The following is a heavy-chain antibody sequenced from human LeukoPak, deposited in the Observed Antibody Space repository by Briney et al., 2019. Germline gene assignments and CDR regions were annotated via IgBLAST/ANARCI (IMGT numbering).Heavy chain of an antibody. CDR3: ARGRVLRYFDWLLWGWQSVDSDFDY. D-gene: IGHD3-9*01. CDR1: GYTFTGYY. V-gene: IGHV1-2*02. CDR2: INPNSGGT. J-gene: IGHJ4*02. Sequence: ASVKVSCKASGYTFTGYYMHWVRQAPGQGLEWMGWINPNSGGTNYAQKLQGRVTMTTDTSTSTAYMELRSLRSDDTAVYYCARGRVLRYFDWLLWGWQSVDSDFDYWGQGTLVTVSS.